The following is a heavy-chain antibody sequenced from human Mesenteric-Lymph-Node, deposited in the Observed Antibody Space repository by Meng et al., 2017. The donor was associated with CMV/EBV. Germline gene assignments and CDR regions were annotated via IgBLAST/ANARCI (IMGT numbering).Heavy chain of an antibody. V-gene: IGHV3-64*02. D-gene: IGHD2-2*01. Sequence: GESLKISRAASGFTFSSYAMHWVRQAPGKGLEYVSAISSNGGSTYYADSVKGRFTISRDNSKNTLYLQMGSLRAEDMAVYYCARGGRLGYCSSTSCFMFGGYFDYWGQGTLVTVSS. CDR1: GFTFSSYA. CDR2: ISSNGGST. CDR3: ARGGRLGYCSSTSCFMFGGYFDY. J-gene: IGHJ4*02.